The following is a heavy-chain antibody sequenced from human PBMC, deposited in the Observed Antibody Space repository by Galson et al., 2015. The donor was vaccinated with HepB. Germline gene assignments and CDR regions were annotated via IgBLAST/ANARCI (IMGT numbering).Heavy chain of an antibody. CDR2: IIPIFGTA. J-gene: IGHJ3*02. D-gene: IGHD1-14*01. V-gene: IGHV1-69*13. CDR1: GGTSSSYA. CDR3: ARGLYNQRKIDAFDI. Sequence: SVKVSCKASGGTSSSYAISWVRQAPGQGLEWMGGIIPIFGTANYAQKFQGRVTITADESTSTAYMELSSLRSEDTAVYYCARGLYNQRKIDAFDIWGQGTMVTVSS.